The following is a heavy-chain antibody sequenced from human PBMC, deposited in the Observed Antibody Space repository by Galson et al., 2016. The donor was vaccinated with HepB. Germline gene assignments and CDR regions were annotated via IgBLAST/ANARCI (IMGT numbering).Heavy chain of an antibody. D-gene: IGHD1-26*01. CDR3: AKVESGNYVGPDC. V-gene: IGHV3-30*18. CDR1: GFTFSSYG. CDR2: IASDGTNK. Sequence: SLRLSCAASGFTFSSYGMHWVRQAPGKGLEWVAVIASDGTNKYYSDSVKGRFTVSRDNSKNTLYLQMNSLRGDDTAVYYCAKVESGNYVGPDCWGQGTLVTVSS. J-gene: IGHJ4*02.